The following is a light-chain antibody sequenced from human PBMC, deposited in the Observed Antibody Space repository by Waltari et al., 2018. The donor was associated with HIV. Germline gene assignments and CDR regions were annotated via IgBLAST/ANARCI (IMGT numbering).Light chain of an antibody. Sequence: SYVLTQSPSVSVAPGKTARITCGGQNIGSKSVNWYQQQPGQAPVMVIYHDTDRPSGIPDRFSGSNSEDTATLTIRRVEAGDEADYYCQVWGTNTDQYVIFGGGTNLAV. CDR1: NIGSKS. J-gene: IGLJ2*01. CDR2: HDT. CDR3: QVWGTNTDQYVI. V-gene: IGLV3-21*01.